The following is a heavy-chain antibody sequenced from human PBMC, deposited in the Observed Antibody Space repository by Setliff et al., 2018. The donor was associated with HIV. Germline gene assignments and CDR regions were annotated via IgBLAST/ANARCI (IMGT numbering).Heavy chain of an antibody. CDR1: YGSINNHY. Sequence: NPSETLSLTCSIFYGSINNHYWTWIRQPPGKGLEWIGYINYRGNTNYNPSLKSRVTISVDTSKNQFSLKLSSVTAADTAVYYCARAANLYGDYDYWGQGTLVTVSS. V-gene: IGHV4-59*08. D-gene: IGHD4-17*01. CDR2: INYRGNT. J-gene: IGHJ4*02. CDR3: ARAANLYGDYDY.